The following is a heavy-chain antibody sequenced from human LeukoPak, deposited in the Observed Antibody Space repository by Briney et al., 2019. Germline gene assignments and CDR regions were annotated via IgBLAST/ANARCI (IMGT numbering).Heavy chain of an antibody. CDR1: GDSISSSY. Sequence: SETLSLTCTVSGDSISSSYWSWIRQPPGKGLEWIGYIYYSGSTNYNPSLKSRVTISVDTSKNQFSLKLSSVTAADTAMYYCARGRSRFNIWGQGTMVTVSS. J-gene: IGHJ3*02. CDR2: IYYSGST. D-gene: IGHD2-15*01. V-gene: IGHV4-59*01. CDR3: ARGRSRFNI.